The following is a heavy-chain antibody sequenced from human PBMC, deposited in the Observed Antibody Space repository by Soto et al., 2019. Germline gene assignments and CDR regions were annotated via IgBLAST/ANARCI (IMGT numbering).Heavy chain of an antibody. J-gene: IGHJ6*02. V-gene: IGHV3-23*03. CDR3: ATNNTPGGMDV. Sequence: GGSLRLSCAASGFTFSSYAMSWVRQAPGKGLEWVSVLSSGGRTYYPDSVGGRFTISGDNSKNTVYLQMHSLRAEDTAVYYCATNNTPGGMDVWGQGTTVTVSS. CDR1: GFTFSSYA. CDR2: LSSGGRT. D-gene: IGHD1-20*01.